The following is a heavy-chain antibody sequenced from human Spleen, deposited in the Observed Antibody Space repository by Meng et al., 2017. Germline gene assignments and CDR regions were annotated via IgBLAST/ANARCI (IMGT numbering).Heavy chain of an antibody. V-gene: IGHV3-7*01. D-gene: IGHD3-16*01. CDR1: GFTFSNAW. Sequence: GESLKISCAGSGFTFSNAWMTWVRQAPGKGLEWVANIKQDGSEKYYVDSVKGRFTISRDNSKNTVFLQINSLRVEDTAVYYCARSPIDKYDLSALPLDYWGQGTLVTVSS. CDR2: IKQDGSEK. J-gene: IGHJ4*02. CDR3: ARSPIDKYDLSALPLDY.